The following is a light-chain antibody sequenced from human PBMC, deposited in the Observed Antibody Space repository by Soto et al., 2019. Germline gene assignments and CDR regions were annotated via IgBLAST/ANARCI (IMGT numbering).Light chain of an antibody. CDR3: AVWDDGMNGDV. CDR1: RSNVGTNL. J-gene: IGLJ1*01. CDR2: AHI. Sequence: VLTQPPSASGTPGQRVTISCSGRRSNVGTNLVNWYQPLPGTAPNLLIYAHIQRPSGVPDRFSGSTSGTSASLAISGLQSEDEADYYCAVWDDGMNGDVFGTGTKVTVL. V-gene: IGLV1-44*01.